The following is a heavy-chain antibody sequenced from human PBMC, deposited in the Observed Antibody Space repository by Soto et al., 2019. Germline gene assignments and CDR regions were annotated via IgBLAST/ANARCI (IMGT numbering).Heavy chain of an antibody. D-gene: IGHD1-26*01. J-gene: IGHJ4*02. Sequence: QVQLVESGGGVVQPGRSLRLSCAASGFTFSSYGMHWVRQAPGKGLEWVAVISYDGSNKYYAASVKGRFTISRDNSKNTLYLQMNSLRAEDTAVYYCAKSETSGRGFLLDYWGQGTLVTVSS. CDR1: GFTFSSYG. CDR3: AKSETSGRGFLLDY. CDR2: ISYDGSNK. V-gene: IGHV3-30*18.